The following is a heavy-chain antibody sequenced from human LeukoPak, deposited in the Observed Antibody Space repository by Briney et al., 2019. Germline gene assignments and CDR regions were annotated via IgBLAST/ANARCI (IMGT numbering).Heavy chain of an antibody. V-gene: IGHV1-24*01. Sequence: ASVKVSCKVSGYTLTELSMHWVRQAPGKGLEWMGGFDPEDGETIYAQKFQGRVTMTEDTSTDTAYMELSSLRSEDTAVYYCATGYRYSGSYSDFDYWGQGTLVTVSS. CDR3: ATGYRYSGSYSDFDY. CDR1: GYTLTELS. J-gene: IGHJ4*02. D-gene: IGHD1-26*01. CDR2: FDPEDGET.